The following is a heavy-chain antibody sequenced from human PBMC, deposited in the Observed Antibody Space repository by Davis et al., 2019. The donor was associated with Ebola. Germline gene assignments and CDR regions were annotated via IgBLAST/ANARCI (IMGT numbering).Heavy chain of an antibody. J-gene: IGHJ4*02. CDR1: GGSISSSSYY. D-gene: IGHD3-10*01. V-gene: IGHV4-39*01. Sequence: SETLSLTCTVSGGSISSSSYYWGWIRQPPGKGLEWIGSIYYSGSTYYNPSLKSRVTISVDTSKNQFSLKLSSVTAADTAVYYCATQNSLWFGEGYFDYWGQGTLVTVSS. CDR3: ATQNSLWFGEGYFDY. CDR2: IYYSGST.